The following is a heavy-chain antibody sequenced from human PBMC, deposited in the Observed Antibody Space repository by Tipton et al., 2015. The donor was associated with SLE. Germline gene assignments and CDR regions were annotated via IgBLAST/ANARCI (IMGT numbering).Heavy chain of an antibody. J-gene: IGHJ5*02. CDR2: ISDSGNT. D-gene: IGHD3-10*01. Sequence: TLSLTCTVSGASISSHYWSWIRQPPGKGLEWIGYISDSGNTIDNPSLKSRVTMSVDTSKNQFFLNLSSVTAADTALYYCARAGGGATRNWFDPWGQGTLVTVSS. V-gene: IGHV4-59*08. CDR3: ARAGGGATRNWFDP. CDR1: GASISSHY.